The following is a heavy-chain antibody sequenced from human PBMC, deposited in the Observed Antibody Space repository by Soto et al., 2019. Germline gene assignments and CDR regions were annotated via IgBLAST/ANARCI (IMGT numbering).Heavy chain of an antibody. D-gene: IGHD5-18*01. J-gene: IGHJ6*02. CDR1: GYSLTIYW. CDR2: IYPGDSEI. CDR3: VTDTARTYYYYAMDV. V-gene: IGHV5-51*01. Sequence: PGESLKISCKGSGYSLTIYWIGWVRQMPGKGLEWMGIIYPGDSEITYSPSFQGQVTISVDKSSSTAYLQWSSLKASGTATYSCVTDTARTYYYYAMDVWGQGTTVTVSS.